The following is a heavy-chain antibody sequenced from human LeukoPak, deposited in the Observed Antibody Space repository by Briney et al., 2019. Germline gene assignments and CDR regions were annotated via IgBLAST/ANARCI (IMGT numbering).Heavy chain of an antibody. D-gene: IGHD3-22*01. CDR3: AREEDSRAIRTSDGLDV. Sequence: GGSLRLSCAASGFTFNSYTMNWVRQAPGKGLGWVSCVSKSSDYIYCADSVRGRFTISRDNAKNLVYLEMNSLRAEDTGVYYCAREEDSRAIRTSDGLDVWGKGTTVTVSP. CDR2: VSKSSDYI. J-gene: IGHJ6*04. V-gene: IGHV3-21*01. CDR1: GFTFNSYT.